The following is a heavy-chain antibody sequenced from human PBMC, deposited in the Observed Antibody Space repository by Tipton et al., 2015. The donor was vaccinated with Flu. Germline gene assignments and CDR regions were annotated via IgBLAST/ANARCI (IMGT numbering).Heavy chain of an antibody. Sequence: GLVKPSETLSLTCTVSGGSISSIYWSWIRQPAGKGLEWLGRMYSSGTTKYNPSLKSRVTMSVDTTKNQFSLKLSSVTAADTAVYYCARGSGSGTYMIFGFWGQGTLVTVSS. CDR3: ARGSGSGTYMIFGF. V-gene: IGHV4-4*07. CDR2: MYSSGTT. D-gene: IGHD3-10*01. CDR1: GGSISSIY. J-gene: IGHJ4*02.